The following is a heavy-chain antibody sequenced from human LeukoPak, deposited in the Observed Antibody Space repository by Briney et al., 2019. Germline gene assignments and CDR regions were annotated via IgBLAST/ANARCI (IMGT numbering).Heavy chain of an antibody. CDR1: GFTFSSYG. J-gene: IGHJ3*02. D-gene: IGHD3-10*01. CDR2: ISGSGDNT. V-gene: IGHV3-23*01. CDR3: ARGGLLWFGELLSDDAFDI. Sequence: GGSLRLSCAASGFTFSSYGMHWVRQAPGKGLEWVAGISGSGDNTYYADSVKGRFTISRDNSKNTLYLQMNSLRAEDTAVYYCARGGLLWFGELLSDDAFDIWGQGTMVTVSS.